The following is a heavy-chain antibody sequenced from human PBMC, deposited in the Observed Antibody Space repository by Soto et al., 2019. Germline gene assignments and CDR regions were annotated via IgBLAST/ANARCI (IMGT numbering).Heavy chain of an antibody. D-gene: IGHD3-10*01. CDR2: ISRGTYT. CDR1: EFTFSDYY. J-gene: IGHJ3*01. CDR3: ARDRYYYGSGGLGVIDL. Sequence: QVPLVESGGGLVKPGGSLRLSCVASEFTFSDYYMHWIRQAPGKGLEWVSYISRGTYTKYADSAKGRFTISRDNAKNSLFLQMNSLRAEDTAVYYCARDRYYYGSGGLGVIDLWGQGTLVTVSS. V-gene: IGHV3-11*05.